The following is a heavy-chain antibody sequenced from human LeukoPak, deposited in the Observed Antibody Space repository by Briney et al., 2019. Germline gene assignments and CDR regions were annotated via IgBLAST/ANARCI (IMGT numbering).Heavy chain of an antibody. CDR1: GFTFSSYA. V-gene: IGHV3-30*14. CDR3: AREKFDS. J-gene: IGHJ5*01. Sequence: GGSLRLSCAASGFTFSSYAMRWVRQAPGKGLEWVAVVSYEGTIKYYTDSAKGRFTISRDNSNNVISLQMNNLTTEDTATYYCAREKFDSWGQGTLVTVSP. CDR2: VSYEGTIK.